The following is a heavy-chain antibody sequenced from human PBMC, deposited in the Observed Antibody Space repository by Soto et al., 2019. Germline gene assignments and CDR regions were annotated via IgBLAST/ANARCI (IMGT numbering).Heavy chain of an antibody. J-gene: IGHJ5*02. Sequence: LSLTCTVSGGSISSSSYYWGWIRQPPGKGLEWIGSIYYSGSTYYNPSLKSRVTISVDTSKNQFSLKLSSVTAADTAVYYCASNTIFGVVINWFDPWGQGTLVTVSS. V-gene: IGHV4-39*01. CDR1: GGSISSSSYY. CDR2: IYYSGST. CDR3: ASNTIFGVVINWFDP. D-gene: IGHD3-3*01.